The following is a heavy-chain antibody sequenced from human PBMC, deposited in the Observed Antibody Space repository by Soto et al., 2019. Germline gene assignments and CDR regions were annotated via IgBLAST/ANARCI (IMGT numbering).Heavy chain of an antibody. CDR1: GGSISSFY. Sequence: PSETLSLTSTVSGGSISSFYWSWIRQPAGKGLEWIGRIYGGGRNNYNPSLKSRVTMLGVTAKNQFSLRLSSVPAAGTAMYCCARGSSRWDYWGQGTLATVSS. CDR2: IYGGGRN. J-gene: IGHJ4*02. CDR3: ARGSSRWDY. D-gene: IGHD6-13*01. V-gene: IGHV4-4*07.